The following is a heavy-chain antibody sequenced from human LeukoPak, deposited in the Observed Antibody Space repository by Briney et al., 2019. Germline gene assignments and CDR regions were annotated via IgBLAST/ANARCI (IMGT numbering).Heavy chain of an antibody. CDR3: ARNSHGYSSGWLQFNFDY. D-gene: IGHD5-24*01. V-gene: IGHV1-18*01. J-gene: IGHJ4*02. CDR1: GYTFTSYG. CDR2: INTYNGNT. Sequence: ASVKVSCKASGYTFTSYGITWVRQAPGQGLEWMRWINTYNGNTNYAQKLQGRVTMTTDTSTSTAYMELRSLRSDDTAVYYCARNSHGYSSGWLQFNFDYWGQGTLVTVSS.